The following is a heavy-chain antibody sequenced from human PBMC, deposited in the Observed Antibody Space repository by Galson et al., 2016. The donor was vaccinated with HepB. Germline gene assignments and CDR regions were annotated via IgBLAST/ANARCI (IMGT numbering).Heavy chain of an antibody. CDR1: GFTVSSSY. CDR3: ARRRGSGSHDY. CDR2: IYSGGST. J-gene: IGHJ4*02. Sequence: SLRLSCAASGFTVSSSYMSWVRQAPGKGLEWVSVIYSGGSTYYADSVKGRFTISRDNSKNTLYLQMNSLKAEDTAVYYCARRRGSGSHDYWGQGTLVTVSS. V-gene: IGHV3-53*01. D-gene: IGHD3-10*01.